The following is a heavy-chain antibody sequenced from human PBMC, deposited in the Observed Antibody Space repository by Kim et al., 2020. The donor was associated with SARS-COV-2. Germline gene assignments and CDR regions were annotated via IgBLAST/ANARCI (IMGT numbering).Heavy chain of an antibody. CDR1: GFTFSSYD. J-gene: IGHJ6*02. V-gene: IGHV3-13*04. CDR3: ARAVSGSYLPAYYYCGMDV. Sequence: GSLRLSCAASGFTFSSYDMHWVRQATGKGLEWGSTIGTAGDTYYPGSVKGRFTISRENAKNSLYLQMNSLRAGDTAVYYCARAVSGSYLPAYYYCGMDVWRRGTTVTVS. CDR2: IGTAGDT. D-gene: IGHD1-26*01.